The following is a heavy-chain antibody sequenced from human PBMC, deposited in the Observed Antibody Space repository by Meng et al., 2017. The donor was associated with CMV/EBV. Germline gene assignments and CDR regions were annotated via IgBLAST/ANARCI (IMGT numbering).Heavy chain of an antibody. D-gene: IGHD1-14*01. CDR3: ARDFQPKYYYYGMDV. CDR1: AGTFSSYA. Sequence: SAQVFCNASAGTFSSYAFSCVRQPPGQGLEWMGGIIPIFGTANYAQKFQGRVTITTDESTSTAYMGLSSLRSEDTAAYYCARDFQPKYYYYGMDVWGQGTTVTVSS. J-gene: IGHJ6*02. CDR2: IIPIFGTA. V-gene: IGHV1-69*05.